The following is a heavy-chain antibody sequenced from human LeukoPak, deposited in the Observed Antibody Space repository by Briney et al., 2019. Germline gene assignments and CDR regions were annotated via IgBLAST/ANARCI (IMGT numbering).Heavy chain of an antibody. CDR1: GFTFSSYS. D-gene: IGHD2-15*01. Sequence: GGSLRLSCAASGFTFSSYSMNWVRQAPGKGLEWVSSISSSSYIYYADSVKGRFTISRDNAKNSLYLQMNSLRAEDTAVYYCAREGKDVAGYFDYWGQGTLVTVSS. V-gene: IGHV3-21*03. CDR3: AREGKDVAGYFDY. CDR2: ISSSSYI. J-gene: IGHJ4*02.